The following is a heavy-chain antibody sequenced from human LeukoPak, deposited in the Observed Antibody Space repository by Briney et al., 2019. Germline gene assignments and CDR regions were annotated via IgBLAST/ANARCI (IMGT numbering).Heavy chain of an antibody. CDR2: ISYPART. CDR1: GGSLTSTGSF. CDR3: ASPGSGYYYAAD. Sequence: SETLSLTCTVSGGSLTSTGSFWGWIRQSPGKGLEWIGSISYPARTYYNPSLKTRITMSLDASKNQFSLRLDSVTAADTALYFCASPGSGYYYAADWGQGTLVTVSS. J-gene: IGHJ4*02. V-gene: IGHV4-39*01. D-gene: IGHD3-22*01.